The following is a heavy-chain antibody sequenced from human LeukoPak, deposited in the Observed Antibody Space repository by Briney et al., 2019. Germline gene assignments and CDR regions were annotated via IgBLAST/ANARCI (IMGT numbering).Heavy chain of an antibody. CDR3: AKEGGRYYDSSGNY. CDR2: ISGSGGAT. Sequence: GGSLRLSCAASGFTFSSYAMSWARQAPGKGLEWVSAISGSGGATYYADSVKGRFTISRDNSKNTLYLQMNSLRAEDTAVFYCAKEGGRYYDSSGNYWGQGALVTVSS. CDR1: GFTFSSYA. V-gene: IGHV3-23*01. D-gene: IGHD3-22*01. J-gene: IGHJ4*02.